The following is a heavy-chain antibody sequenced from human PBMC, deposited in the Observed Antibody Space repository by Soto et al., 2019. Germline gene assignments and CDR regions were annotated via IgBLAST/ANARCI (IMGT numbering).Heavy chain of an antibody. CDR3: ARDYGPSNWYNWFHP. V-gene: IGHV3-30*03. J-gene: IGHJ5*02. CDR2: ISYDGSNK. D-gene: IGHD4-17*01. CDR1: GFTLRSVG. Sequence: PGGSLRLSCAASGFTLRSVGMHWGRQVPGKGLEWVAVISYDGSNKYYADAVKGRFTISRDNSKNTLYLQMNSLRAEDTAVYYCARDYGPSNWYNWFHPWGQGTLVTVSS.